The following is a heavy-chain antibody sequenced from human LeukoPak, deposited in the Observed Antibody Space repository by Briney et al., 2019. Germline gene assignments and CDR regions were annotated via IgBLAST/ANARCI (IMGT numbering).Heavy chain of an antibody. CDR2: ISYDGSNK. CDR1: GFTFSSYG. Sequence: GGSLRLSCAASGFTFSSYGMHWVRQAPGKGLEWVAVISYDGSNKYYADSVKGRFTISRDNSKNTLYLQMNSLRAEDTAVYYCAKDRHDYGDYPYYFDYWGQGTLVTVSS. V-gene: IGHV3-30*18. J-gene: IGHJ4*02. CDR3: AKDRHDYGDYPYYFDY. D-gene: IGHD4-17*01.